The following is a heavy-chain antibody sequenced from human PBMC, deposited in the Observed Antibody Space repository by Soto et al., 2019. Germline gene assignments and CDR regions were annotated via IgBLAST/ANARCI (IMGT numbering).Heavy chain of an antibody. D-gene: IGHD3-9*01. CDR1: GFTFNSYA. CDR3: AKGRYFDASGGCANF. Sequence: EVRLMESGGGLLQPGGSQRLSCVASGFTFNSYAMSWVRQTPEKGLEWVSAISGSGWQTYYAQSVQGRFTISRDNSKTTVYLHMNRLRAEDSGIYYCAKGRYFDASGGCANFWGRGTLVTVSS. J-gene: IGHJ2*01. V-gene: IGHV3-23*01. CDR2: ISGSGWQT.